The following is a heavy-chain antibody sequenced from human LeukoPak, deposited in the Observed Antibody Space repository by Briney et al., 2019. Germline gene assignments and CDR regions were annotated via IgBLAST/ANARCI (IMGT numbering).Heavy chain of an antibody. Sequence: KPSETLSLTCTVSGGSISSYYWSWIRQPPGKGLEWIGYIYYIGSTNYNPSLKSRVTISVDTSKNQFSLKLSSVTAADTAVYYCARAVSSGYYYRNWFDPWGQGTLVTVSS. J-gene: IGHJ5*02. CDR2: IYYIGST. D-gene: IGHD3-22*01. CDR3: ARAVSSGYYYRNWFDP. V-gene: IGHV4-59*12. CDR1: GGSISSYY.